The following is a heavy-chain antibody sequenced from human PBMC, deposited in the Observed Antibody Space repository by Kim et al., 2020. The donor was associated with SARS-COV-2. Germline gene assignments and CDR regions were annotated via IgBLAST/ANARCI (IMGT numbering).Heavy chain of an antibody. CDR2: ISIGNDNT. J-gene: IGHJ4*02. Sequence: ASVKVSCKASGYTFLNYVMHWVRQAPGQRPEWMGLISIGNDNTKFSRKFQGRVTITRDTSASTAYMELTSLRSEDTPIYYCARGSGGAFDYWGQGTRVT. V-gene: IGHV1-3*04. CDR3: ARGSGGAFDY. CDR1: GYTFLNYV. D-gene: IGHD6-19*01.